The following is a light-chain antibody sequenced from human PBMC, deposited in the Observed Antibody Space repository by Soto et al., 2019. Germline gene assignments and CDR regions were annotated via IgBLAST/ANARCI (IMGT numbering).Light chain of an antibody. CDR3: QQSYSTPFVP. CDR2: AAS. V-gene: IGKV1-39*01. J-gene: IGKJ5*01. CDR1: QSISSY. Sequence: DIQMTQSPSSLAASVGDRVTITCRASQSISSYLNWYQQKPGKAPKLLIYAASSLQSGVPSRFSSSRSGTDFTLTISSLQPEDFATYYCQQSYSTPFVPFGQGTRLEIK.